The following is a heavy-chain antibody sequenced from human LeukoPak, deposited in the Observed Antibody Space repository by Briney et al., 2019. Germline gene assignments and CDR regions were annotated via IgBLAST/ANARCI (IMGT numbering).Heavy chain of an antibody. CDR1: GGSISSGSYY. CDR3: ARGLCTNGVCIIDY. V-gene: IGHV4-61*02. D-gene: IGHD2-8*01. Sequence: PSETLSLTCTVSGGSISSGSYYWSWIRQPAGKGLEWIGRIYTSGSTNYNPSLKSRVTISVDTSKNQFSLKLSSVTAADTAVYYCARGLCTNGVCIIDYWGQGTLVTVSS. J-gene: IGHJ4*02. CDR2: IYTSGST.